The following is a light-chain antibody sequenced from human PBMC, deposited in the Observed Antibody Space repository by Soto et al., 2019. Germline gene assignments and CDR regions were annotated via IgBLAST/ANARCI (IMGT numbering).Light chain of an antibody. CDR2: GAS. CDR3: QKCKAAPFT. CDR1: QGIERS. V-gene: IGKV1-27*01. J-gene: IGKJ4*01. Sequence: TTEAPSSLAAPIGDRVIITCRASQGIERSVAWYQQKPGKAPKLLIYGASTLQSGVPSRFIGSGSGTDFTLTISSLQPEDVATYYCQKCKAAPFTLGGRTKVEIK.